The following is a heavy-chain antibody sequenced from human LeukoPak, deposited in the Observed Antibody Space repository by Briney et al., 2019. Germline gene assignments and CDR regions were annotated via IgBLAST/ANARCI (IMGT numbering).Heavy chain of an antibody. V-gene: IGHV3-53*01. CDR1: GFTVSSNY. D-gene: IGHD3-10*01. CDR3: ARDFYNSGSFGH. Sequence: GGSLRLSCAASGFTVSSNYMSWVRQAPGKGLEWVSIIYTDGSTYYTDSVKGRFTMSRDNSKNTLYLQMNSLRAEDTAIYYCARDFYNSGSFGHWGQGTLVTVAS. CDR2: IYTDGST. J-gene: IGHJ5*02.